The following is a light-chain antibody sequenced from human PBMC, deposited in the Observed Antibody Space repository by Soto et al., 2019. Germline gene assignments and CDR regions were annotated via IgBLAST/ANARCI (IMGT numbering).Light chain of an antibody. J-gene: IGLJ2*01. CDR2: EGG. Sequence: QSALTQPASVSGSPGQSITISCTGTSSDVGNYNLVSWYQQYPGKAPKLMIYEGGKRPSGVSNRFSGSKSGNTASLTISGLQAEDEADYFCLSYAGNSIWLFGGGTKLTVL. CDR1: SSDVGNYNL. V-gene: IGLV2-23*01. CDR3: LSYAGNSIWL.